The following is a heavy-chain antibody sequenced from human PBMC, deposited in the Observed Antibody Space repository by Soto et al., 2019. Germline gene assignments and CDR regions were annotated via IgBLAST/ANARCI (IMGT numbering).Heavy chain of an antibody. CDR3: VRDGLWFGENGDYYYRKDV. CDR1: GFTFSSYE. Sequence: GGSLRLSCAASGFTFSSYEINWVHQAPGKXLEWVSYISSSGSTIYYADSVKGRFTISSDNAKNSLYLQMNSQRAEDTAVYYCVRDGLWFGENGDYYYRKDVWGQLTTVTVS. V-gene: IGHV3-48*03. CDR2: ISSSGSTI. J-gene: IGHJ6*02. D-gene: IGHD3-10*01.